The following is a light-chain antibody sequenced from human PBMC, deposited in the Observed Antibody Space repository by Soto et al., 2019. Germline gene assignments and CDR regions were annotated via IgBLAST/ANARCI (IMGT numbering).Light chain of an antibody. CDR1: SSDVGGYNY. CDR2: EVS. Sequence: QSALTQPASVSGSPGQSITISCTGTSSDVGGYNYVSWYQQHPGKAPKLIIYEVSNRPSGVSNRFSGSKSGNTASLTISGLQAEDEADYYCSSYTSNSTVVFGGGTKLTVL. CDR3: SSYTSNSTVV. J-gene: IGLJ2*01. V-gene: IGLV2-14*01.